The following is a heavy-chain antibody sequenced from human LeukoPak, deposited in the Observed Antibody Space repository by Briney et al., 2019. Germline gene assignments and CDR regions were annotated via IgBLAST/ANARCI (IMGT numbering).Heavy chain of an antibody. CDR2: IYSDNT. J-gene: IGHJ4*02. V-gene: IGHV3-53*01. CDR1: GFTFSNYE. CDR3: ARRAGAYSHPYDY. Sequence: GGSLRLSCAASGFTFSNYEVNWVRQAPGKGLEWVSFIYSDNTHYSDSVKGRFTISRDNSKNTLYLQMNSLRAEDTAVYYCARRAGAYSHPYDYWGQGTLVTVSS. D-gene: IGHD4/OR15-4a*01.